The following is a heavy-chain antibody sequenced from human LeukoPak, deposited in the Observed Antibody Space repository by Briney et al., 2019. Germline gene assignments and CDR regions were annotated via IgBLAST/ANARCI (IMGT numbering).Heavy chain of an antibody. Sequence: GASVNVSCKASGYTFTSYYMHWVRQAPGQGLEWMGIINPSGGSTSYAQKFQGRVTMARATSTSTVYMELSSLRSEDTAVYYCARDLGIVGATTEEIFDYWGQGTLVTVSS. J-gene: IGHJ4*02. CDR1: GYTFTSYY. CDR2: INPSGGST. V-gene: IGHV1-46*01. CDR3: ARDLGIVGATTEEIFDY. D-gene: IGHD1-26*01.